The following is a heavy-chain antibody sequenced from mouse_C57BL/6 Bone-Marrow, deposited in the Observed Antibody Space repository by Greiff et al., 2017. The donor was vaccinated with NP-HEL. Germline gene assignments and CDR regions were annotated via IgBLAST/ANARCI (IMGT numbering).Heavy chain of an antibody. D-gene: IGHD1-1*01. J-gene: IGHJ3*01. V-gene: IGHV1-81*01. Sequence: VQLQQSGAELARPGASVKLSCKASGYTFTSYGLSWVKQRTGPGLEWIGEFYPRSGNTYYNEKFKGKATLTADKSSRTAYMELRSLTSEESAVYCCAREGIYYGPFAYWGQGTLVTVSA. CDR2: FYPRSGNT. CDR1: GYTFTSYG. CDR3: AREGIYYGPFAY.